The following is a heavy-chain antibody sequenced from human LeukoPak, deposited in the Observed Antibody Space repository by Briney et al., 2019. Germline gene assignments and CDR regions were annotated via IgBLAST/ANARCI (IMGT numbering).Heavy chain of an antibody. V-gene: IGHV3-21*01. CDR1: GFTFSSYS. D-gene: IGHD5-18*01. J-gene: IGHJ4*02. CDR3: ARAERGSPDTAMVIG. Sequence: PGGSLRLSCAASGFTFSSYSMNWVRQAPGKGLEWVSSISSSSSYIYYADSVKGRFTIYRDNAKNSLYLQMNSLRAEDTAAYYCARAERGSPDTAMVIGWGQGTLVTVSS. CDR2: ISSSSSYI.